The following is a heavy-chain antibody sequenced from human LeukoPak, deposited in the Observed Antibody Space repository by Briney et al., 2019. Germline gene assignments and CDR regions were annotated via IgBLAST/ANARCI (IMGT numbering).Heavy chain of an antibody. CDR1: GGSISSSNW. J-gene: IGHJ4*02. CDR2: IYHSGST. CDR3: ARHDRSGYDSRGLFDY. D-gene: IGHD5-12*01. V-gene: IGHV4-4*02. Sequence: PSGTLSLTCAVSGGSISSSNWWSWVRQPPGKGLEWIGEIYHSGSTNYNPSLKSRVTISVDTSKNQFSLKLRSVTAADTAVYYCARHDRSGYDSRGLFDYWGQGTLVTVSS.